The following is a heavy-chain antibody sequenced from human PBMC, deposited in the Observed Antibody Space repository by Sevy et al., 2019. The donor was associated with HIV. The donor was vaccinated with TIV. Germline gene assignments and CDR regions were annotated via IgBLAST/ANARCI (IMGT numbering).Heavy chain of an antibody. V-gene: IGHV1-46*01. Sequence: ASVKVSCKASGYTFTSYYMYWVRQAPGQGLEWMGIINPNDGSTSYAQKFQGRVTMTRDTSTSTVYMELSSLRSEDTAVYYCARDHTVIGSNWYGAFDIWGQGTMVTVSS. CDR3: ARDHTVIGSNWYGAFDI. D-gene: IGHD6-13*01. CDR1: GYTFTSYY. CDR2: INPNDGST. J-gene: IGHJ3*02.